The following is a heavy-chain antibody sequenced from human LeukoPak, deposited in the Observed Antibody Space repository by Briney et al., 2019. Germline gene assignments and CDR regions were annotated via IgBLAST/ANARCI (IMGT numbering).Heavy chain of an antibody. D-gene: IGHD6-25*01. V-gene: IGHV4-59*01. CDR3: ARAETLAAIYFDF. CDR1: GGSISPYY. Sequence: SESLSLTCSVSGGSISPYYWSWFRQPPGKGLEWIGYIFHSGITTYNPSLKSRVTISLDSSKNQFFLRLTSVTAADTAMYYCARAETLAAIYFDFWGQGSLVTVSS. CDR2: IFHSGIT. J-gene: IGHJ4*02.